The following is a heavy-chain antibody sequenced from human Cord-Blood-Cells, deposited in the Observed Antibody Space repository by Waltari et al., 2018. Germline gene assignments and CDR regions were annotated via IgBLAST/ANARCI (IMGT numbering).Heavy chain of an antibody. CDR1: GLPFLSFG. CDR2: ISYDGSNK. Sequence: QVQLVESGGGVVQPGGSLRLSWAAPGLPFLSFGCHWVRQAPGKGLEWVAVISYDGSNKYYADSVKGRFTISRDNSKNTLYLQMNSLRAEDTAVYYCAKDWGSSSSLFDYWGQGTLVTVSS. V-gene: IGHV3-30*18. CDR3: AKDWGSSSSLFDY. D-gene: IGHD6-6*01. J-gene: IGHJ4*02.